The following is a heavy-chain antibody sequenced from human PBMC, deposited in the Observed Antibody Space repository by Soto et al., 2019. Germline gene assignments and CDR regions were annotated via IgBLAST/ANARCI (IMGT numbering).Heavy chain of an antibody. V-gene: IGHV1-18*01. D-gene: IGHD3-10*01. Sequence: QVQLVQSGAEVKKPGASVKVSCKASGYTFTSYGITWVRQAPGQGLERMGWISAYNGNTNYSQKHQGSVTRSSDTASITACMGWRWLNCDDTAMYYCARDLAYYRTLAGPDIWGQGTMVTVSS. CDR2: ISAYNGNT. J-gene: IGHJ3*02. CDR1: GYTFTSYG. CDR3: ARDLAYYRTLAGPDI.